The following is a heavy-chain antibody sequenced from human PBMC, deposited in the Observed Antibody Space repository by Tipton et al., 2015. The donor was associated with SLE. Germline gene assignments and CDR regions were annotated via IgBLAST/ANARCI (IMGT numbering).Heavy chain of an antibody. V-gene: IGHV4-34*01. D-gene: IGHD6-13*01. CDR3: ASGAAPGTGY. CDR2: INHSGNP. Sequence: TLSLTCTVSGGSISSYYWNWIRQSPGKGLEWIGEINHSGNPNYNPSLKSRVTISVDTSKNQFSLKLTSLTAADTGVYYCASGAAPGTGYWGQGTLVTVSS. J-gene: IGHJ4*02. CDR1: GGSISSYY.